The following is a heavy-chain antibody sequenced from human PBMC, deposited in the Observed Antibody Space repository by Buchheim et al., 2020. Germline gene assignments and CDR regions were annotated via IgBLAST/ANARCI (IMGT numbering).Heavy chain of an antibody. CDR1: GGSISSNTYH. CDR2: GYYSATT. D-gene: IGHD5-18*01. V-gene: IGHV4-39*07. Sequence: QLQLQESGPGLVKPSETLSLTCTVSGGSISSNTYHWGWIRRPPGKGLEWIGSGYYSATTYYSASLKSRVTISVDSPKNQFSLKLTSVTAADTAVYYCASIGAYIYGSNWGFFDSWGPGAL. J-gene: IGHJ4*02. CDR3: ASIGAYIYGSNWGFFDS.